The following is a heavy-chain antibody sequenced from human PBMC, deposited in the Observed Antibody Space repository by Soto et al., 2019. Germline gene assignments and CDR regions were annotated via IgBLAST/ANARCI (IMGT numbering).Heavy chain of an antibody. D-gene: IGHD3-22*01. J-gene: IGHJ4*02. CDR2: INHSGST. CDR1: GGSFSGYY. CDR3: ARRNRLYYDSSGPPLDY. Sequence: PSETLSLTCAVYGGSFSGYYWSWIRQPPGKGLEWIGEINHSGSTNYNPSLKSRVTISVDTSKNQFSLKLSSVTAADTAVYYCARRNRLYYDSSGPPLDYWGQGTLVTVSS. V-gene: IGHV4-34*01.